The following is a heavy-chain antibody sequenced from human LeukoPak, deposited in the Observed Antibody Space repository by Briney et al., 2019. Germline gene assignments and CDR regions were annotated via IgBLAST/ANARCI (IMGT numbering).Heavy chain of an antibody. V-gene: IGHV4-39*01. J-gene: IGHJ4*02. CDR1: GGSISTNSYY. CDR3: ARTYSSGWYLGYFDY. CDR2: ISYSGST. Sequence: SETLSLTCTVSGGSISTNSYYWGWIRQPPGKGLEWIGRISYSGSTHYNPSLKSRVTISVDTSKNQFSLKLSSVTAADTAVYYCARTYSSGWYLGYFDYWGRGTLVTVSS. D-gene: IGHD6-19*01.